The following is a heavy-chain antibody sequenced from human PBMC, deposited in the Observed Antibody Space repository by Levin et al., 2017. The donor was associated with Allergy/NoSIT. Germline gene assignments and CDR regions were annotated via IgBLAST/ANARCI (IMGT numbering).Heavy chain of an antibody. Sequence: SETLSLTCTVSGGSINNNIYFWGWIRQPPGKGLEWVASIFYSGNTYYNPSLKSRGTISLDTSKNQFSLMLNPVTASDTAVYYCARHSRVGDTTYYSYYATDVWGQGTTVTVSS. CDR3: ARHSRVGDTTYYSYYATDV. V-gene: IGHV4-39*01. J-gene: IGHJ6*02. CDR2: IFYSGNT. D-gene: IGHD1-26*01. CDR1: GGSINNNIYF.